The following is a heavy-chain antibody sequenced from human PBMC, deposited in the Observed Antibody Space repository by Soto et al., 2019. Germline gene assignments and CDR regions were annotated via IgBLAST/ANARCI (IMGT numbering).Heavy chain of an antibody. CDR3: ARDRRHDYRSGYPDY. CDR2: IYYSGST. V-gene: IGHV4-30-4*01. Sequence: SETLSLTCTVSGGSISSGDYYWSWIRQPPGKGLEWIGYIYYSGSTYYNPTLKSRVYISVDTSKNQFSLNLTSVTAADTAVYYCARDRRHDYRSGYPDYWGQGTLVTVSS. CDR1: GGSISSGDYY. J-gene: IGHJ4*02. D-gene: IGHD3-3*01.